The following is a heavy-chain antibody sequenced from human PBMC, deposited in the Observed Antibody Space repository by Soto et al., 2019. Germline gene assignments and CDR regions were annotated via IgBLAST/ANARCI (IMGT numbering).Heavy chain of an antibody. V-gene: IGHV3-30*01. CDR2: VSYDGRNK. D-gene: IGHD3-10*01. Sequence: QVQLLESGGDVVQPGTSLRLSCAASGFTFTSYSMHWVRQAPGKGLEWVAIVSYDGRNKRDADSVKGRFTISRDNSKSNQYIQMISLQPDDTAAYYSARYAGSRGRYHESNYPDYWGQGTLVTVSS. CDR1: GFTFTSYS. J-gene: IGHJ4*02. CDR3: ARYAGSRGRYHESNYPDY.